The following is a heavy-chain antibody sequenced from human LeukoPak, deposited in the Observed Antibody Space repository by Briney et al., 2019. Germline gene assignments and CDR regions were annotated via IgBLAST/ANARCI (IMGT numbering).Heavy chain of an antibody. CDR2: IIPIFGTA. D-gene: IGHD5-24*01. Sequence: GASVKVSCKASGGTFSSYAISWVRQAPGQGLEWMGGIIPIFGTANYAQKFQGRVTITADKSTSTAYVELSSLRSEDTAVYYCARSSIRDGYTPFDYWGQGTLVTVSS. CDR3: ARSSIRDGYTPFDY. V-gene: IGHV1-69*06. J-gene: IGHJ4*02. CDR1: GGTFSSYA.